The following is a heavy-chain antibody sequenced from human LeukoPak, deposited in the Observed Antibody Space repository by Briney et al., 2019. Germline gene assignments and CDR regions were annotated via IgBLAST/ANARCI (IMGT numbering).Heavy chain of an antibody. V-gene: IGHV4-39*01. D-gene: IGHD5-12*01. J-gene: IGHJ3*02. Sequence: NPSETLSLTCTVSGXSVSSSSYYWGWIRQPPGKGLEWIGSIYYSANTHYNPSLKTRITMSVDTSKNQFSLKLNSVTAADTGIYYCARHSRSAYTGYENAFDIWGQGTMVTVSS. CDR1: GXSVSSSSYY. CDR2: IYYSANT. CDR3: ARHSRSAYTGYENAFDI.